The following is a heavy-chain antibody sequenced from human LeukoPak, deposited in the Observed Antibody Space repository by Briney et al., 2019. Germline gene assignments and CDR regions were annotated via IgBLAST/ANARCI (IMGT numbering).Heavy chain of an antibody. J-gene: IGHJ4*02. Sequence: GGSLRLSCAASGFTFSSYSMNWVRQAPGKGLEWVSSISSSSSYIYYADSVKGRFIISRDNAKNSLYLQMNSLRAEDTAVYYCARDGLVGATLYYFDYWGQGTLVTVSS. CDR3: ARDGLVGATLYYFDY. CDR2: ISSSSSYI. V-gene: IGHV3-21*01. D-gene: IGHD1-26*01. CDR1: GFTFSSYS.